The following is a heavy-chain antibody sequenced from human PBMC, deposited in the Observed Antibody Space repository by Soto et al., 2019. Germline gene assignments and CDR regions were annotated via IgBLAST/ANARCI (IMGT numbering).Heavy chain of an antibody. CDR2: IYYLGNT. Sequence: SETLSLTCTVSGGSISSSSSYWGWIRQPPGKGLEWVGSIYYLGNTYYNPSLESRVTISVDKSKNQFSLRLNSVTAADSAVYFCARLEGLATISYYFDFWGQGAQVTVSS. V-gene: IGHV4-39*01. CDR1: GGSISSSSSY. J-gene: IGHJ4*02. CDR3: ARLEGLATISYYFDF. D-gene: IGHD3-9*01.